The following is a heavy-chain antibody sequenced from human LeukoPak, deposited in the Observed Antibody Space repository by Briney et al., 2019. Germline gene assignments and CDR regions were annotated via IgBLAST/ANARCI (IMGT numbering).Heavy chain of an antibody. CDR1: GGSISSSNW. V-gene: IGHV4-4*02. D-gene: IGHD3-22*01. Sequence: SETLSLTCAVSGGSISSSNWWSWVRQPPGKGLEWIGEIYHSGSTNYNPSLKSRVTISVDKSKNQFSLKLSSVTAADTAVYYCARDPPHYYDSSGLLDAFDIWGQGTMVTVSS. CDR3: ARDPPHYYDSSGLLDAFDI. CDR2: IYHSGST. J-gene: IGHJ3*02.